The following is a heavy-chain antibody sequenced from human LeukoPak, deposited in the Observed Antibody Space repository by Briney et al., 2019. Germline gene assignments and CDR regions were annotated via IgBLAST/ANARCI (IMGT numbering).Heavy chain of an antibody. CDR1: GFTFIDYY. Sequence: GGSLRLSCAASGFTFIDYYMSWIRQAPGKGLEWVSSISGSGGSTYYTDSVKGRFTISRDNSKNTLYLQMNSLRAEDTAVYYCAKDSTTSGSYYGMDVWGQGTTVTVSS. CDR2: ISGSGGST. D-gene: IGHD3-3*01. V-gene: IGHV3-23*01. J-gene: IGHJ6*02. CDR3: AKDSTTSGSYYGMDV.